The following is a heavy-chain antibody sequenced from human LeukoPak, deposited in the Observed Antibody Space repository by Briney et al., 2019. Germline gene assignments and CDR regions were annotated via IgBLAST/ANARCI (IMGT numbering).Heavy chain of an antibody. J-gene: IGHJ5*02. Sequence: GASVKVSCKASGYTFTSYGISWVRQAPGQGLGWMGWISAYNGNTNYAQKLQGRVTMTTDTSTSTAYMELRSLRSDDTAVYYCARVWGIYCSSTSCPDWFDPWGQGTLVTVSS. V-gene: IGHV1-18*01. CDR3: ARVWGIYCSSTSCPDWFDP. CDR2: ISAYNGNT. D-gene: IGHD2-2*01. CDR1: GYTFTSYG.